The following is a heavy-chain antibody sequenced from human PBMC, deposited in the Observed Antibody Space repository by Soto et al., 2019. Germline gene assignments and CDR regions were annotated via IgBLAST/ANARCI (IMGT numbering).Heavy chain of an antibody. CDR3: ARHARIVGATKWGGNDLDY. Sequence: QLQLQESGPGMVKPSETLSLTCIVSGGSISSSSYYWGWIRQPPGKGLEWIGSIYYSGSTYYNPSLKSRVTISVDTSKNQFSLKLSSVTAADTAVYYCARHARIVGATKWGGNDLDYWGQGTLVTVSS. CDR1: GGSISSSSYY. V-gene: IGHV4-39*01. D-gene: IGHD1-26*01. CDR2: IYYSGST. J-gene: IGHJ4*02.